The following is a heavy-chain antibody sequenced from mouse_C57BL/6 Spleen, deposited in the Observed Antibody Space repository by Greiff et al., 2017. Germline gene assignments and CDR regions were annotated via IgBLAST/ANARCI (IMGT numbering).Heavy chain of an antibody. Sequence: VQLQQSGTVLARPGASVKMSCKTSGYTFTSYWMHWVKQRPGQGLEWIGAIYPGNSDTSYNQKFKGKAKLTAVTSAIPAYMELSSLTTEDSAVYYCTGSSYVTSWFAYWGQGTLVTVSA. CDR1: GYTFTSYW. CDR2: IYPGNSDT. D-gene: IGHD1-1*01. CDR3: TGSSYVTSWFAY. J-gene: IGHJ3*01. V-gene: IGHV1-5*01.